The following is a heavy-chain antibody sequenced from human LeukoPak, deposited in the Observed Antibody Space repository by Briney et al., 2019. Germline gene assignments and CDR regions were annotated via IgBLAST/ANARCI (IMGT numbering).Heavy chain of an antibody. D-gene: IGHD2-21*02. V-gene: IGHV1-2*02. CDR2: INPNSGGT. CDR3: ATDVETGS. CDR1: GYTFTAYY. Sequence: ASVKVSCKASGYTFTAYYIHWVRQAPGQGLEWMGRINPNSGGTNYAQKFQGRVTLTRDTSIRTTYLELKRLRCDDTAVYYCATDVETGSWGQGTLVTVSS. J-gene: IGHJ5*02.